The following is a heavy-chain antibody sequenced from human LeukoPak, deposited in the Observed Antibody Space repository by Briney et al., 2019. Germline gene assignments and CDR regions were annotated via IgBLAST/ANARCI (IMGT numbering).Heavy chain of an antibody. CDR2: IKREGSEK. CDR3: VRDDGATKPC. V-gene: IGHV3-7*01. J-gene: IGHJ4*02. D-gene: IGHD1-26*01. CDR1: GFTLRSYL. Sequence: GGSLRLSCAASGFTLRSYLMIWLRQAPGKGLGGVANIKREGSEKYYVDSVKGRFSISRDNAKNSLSLQMTSLRVEATAVYYCVRDDGATKPCWGQGTLVTVSS.